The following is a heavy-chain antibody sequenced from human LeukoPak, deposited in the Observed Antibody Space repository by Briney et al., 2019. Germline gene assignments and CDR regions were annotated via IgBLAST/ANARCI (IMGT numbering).Heavy chain of an antibody. CDR3: ARAIAVAGKHDAFDI. Sequence: PSETLSLTCTISGGSVSDYYWSWIRQPPGKGLEWIGSIYHSGSTYYNPSLKSRVTISVDTSKNQFSLKLSSVTAADTAVYYCARAIAVAGKHDAFDIWGQGTMVTVSS. V-gene: IGHV4-38-2*02. D-gene: IGHD6-19*01. CDR2: IYHSGST. CDR1: GGSVSDYY. J-gene: IGHJ3*02.